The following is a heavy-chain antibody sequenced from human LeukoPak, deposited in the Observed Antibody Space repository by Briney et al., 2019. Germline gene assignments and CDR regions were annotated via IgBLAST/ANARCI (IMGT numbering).Heavy chain of an antibody. D-gene: IGHD3-16*01. CDR2: IYYSGST. CDR3: AREIGAGKLRMVTFFDY. CDR1: GGSISNYY. J-gene: IGHJ4*02. V-gene: IGHV4-59*12. Sequence: SETLSLTCTVSGGSISNYYWSWIRQPPGKELEWIGYIYYSGSTNYNPSLKSRVTISVDTSKNQFSLKLSSVTAADTAVYYCAREIGAGKLRMVTFFDYWGQGTLVTVSS.